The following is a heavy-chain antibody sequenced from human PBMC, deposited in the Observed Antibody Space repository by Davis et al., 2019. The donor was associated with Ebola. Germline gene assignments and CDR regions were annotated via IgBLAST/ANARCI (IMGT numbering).Heavy chain of an antibody. V-gene: IGHV4-39*01. J-gene: IGHJ2*01. CDR3: VAGKGYWYFDL. CDR2: IYYSGST. Sequence: SETLSLTCTVSGGSISSSSYYWGWIRQPPGKGLEWIGSIYYSGSTYYNPSLKSRVTISVDTSKNQFSLKLSSVTAADTAVYYIVAGKGYWYFDLWGRGTLVTVSS. CDR1: GGSISSSSYY. D-gene: IGHD6-19*01.